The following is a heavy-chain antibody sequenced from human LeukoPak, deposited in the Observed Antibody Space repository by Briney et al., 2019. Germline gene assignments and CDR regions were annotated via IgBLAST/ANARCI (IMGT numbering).Heavy chain of an antibody. V-gene: IGHV3-7*01. D-gene: IGHD2-8*02. CDR2: INLDGSEK. Sequence: GGSLRLSCAASGFIFSSYWMTWIRQAPGKGLEWVANINLDGSEKYYVDSVKGRFTTSRDNAKNSLYLPMNGLRAEDTAIYYCARGVGTGNYYTYWGQGTLVTVSS. CDR1: GFIFSSYW. J-gene: IGHJ4*02. CDR3: ARGVGTGNYYTY.